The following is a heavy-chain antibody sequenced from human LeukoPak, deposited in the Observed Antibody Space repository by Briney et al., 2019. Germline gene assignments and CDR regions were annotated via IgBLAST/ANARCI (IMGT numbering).Heavy chain of an antibody. CDR1: GFSLSDYY. CDR3: ARDRGKVGTTGYYYMNV. J-gene: IGHJ6*03. Sequence: GGSLRLSCAASGFSLSDYYMSWIRQAPGKGLEWVSYIGSTIYYTDSVKGRFTISRDNAKNSLYLQMNSLRAEDTAVYYCARDRGKVGTTGYYYMNVWGKGTTVTVSS. V-gene: IGHV3-11*04. CDR2: IGSTI. D-gene: IGHD1-14*01.